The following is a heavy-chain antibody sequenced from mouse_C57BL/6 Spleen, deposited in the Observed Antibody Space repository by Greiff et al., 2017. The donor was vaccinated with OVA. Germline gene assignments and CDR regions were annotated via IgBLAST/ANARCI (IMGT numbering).Heavy chain of an antibody. CDR2: IYPGDGDT. V-gene: IGHV1-80*01. Sequence: QVQLKESGAELVKPGASVKISCKASGYAFSSYWMNWVKQRPGKGLEWIGQIYPGDGDTNYNGKLKGKATLTADKSSSTAYMQLSSLTAEDSAFYFCARGVGADYWGQGTTLTVSS. D-gene: IGHD1-1*01. J-gene: IGHJ2*01. CDR1: GYAFSSYW. CDR3: ARGVGADY.